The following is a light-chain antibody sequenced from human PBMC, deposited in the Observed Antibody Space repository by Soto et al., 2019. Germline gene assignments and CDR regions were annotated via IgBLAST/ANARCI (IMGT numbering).Light chain of an antibody. J-gene: IGKJ4*01. CDR3: QQYNSYSLT. V-gene: IGKV1-5*03. CDR1: QSISSW. CDR2: KAS. Sequence: DIQMTQSPSTLSASVGDRVTITCRASQSISSWLAWYQQKPGKAPKLLIYKASSLESGVPSRFSRSGSGTECTLTISSLQPDDFATYYCQQYNSYSLTFGGGTKVESK.